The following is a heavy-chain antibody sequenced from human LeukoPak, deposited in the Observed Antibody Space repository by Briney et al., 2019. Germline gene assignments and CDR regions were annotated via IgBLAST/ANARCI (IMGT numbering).Heavy chain of an antibody. D-gene: IGHD4-17*01. Sequence: GRSLRLSCAAFGFTFDDYAMHWVRQAPGKGLEWVSGISWNSGSIGYADSVKGRFTISRDNAKNSLYLQMNSLRAEDTALYYCAKDIDYGDRDYYYYYGMDVWGQGTTVTVSS. CDR3: AKDIDYGDRDYYYYYGMDV. J-gene: IGHJ6*02. CDR1: GFTFDDYA. CDR2: ISWNSGSI. V-gene: IGHV3-9*01.